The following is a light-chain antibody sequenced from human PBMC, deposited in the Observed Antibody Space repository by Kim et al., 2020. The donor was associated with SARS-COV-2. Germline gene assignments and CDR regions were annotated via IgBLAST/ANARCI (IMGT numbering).Light chain of an antibody. CDR1: QSVSSN. CDR3: KQYNNWPPLT. CDR2: GAS. Sequence: SPGERAPPSCRASQSVSSNLAWYQQKPGQAPRLLIYGASNRAAGIPARFSGSGSGTEFTLTISSLQSEDFAVYYCKQYNNWPPLTFGGGTKVEIK. J-gene: IGKJ4*01. V-gene: IGKV3-15*01.